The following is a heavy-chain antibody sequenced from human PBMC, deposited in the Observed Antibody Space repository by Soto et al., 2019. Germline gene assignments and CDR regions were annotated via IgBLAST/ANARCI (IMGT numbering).Heavy chain of an antibody. CDR2: FDPEDGET. J-gene: IGHJ6*02. V-gene: IGHV1-24*01. Sequence: ASVKVSCKVSGYTLTELSMHWVRQAPGKGLEWMGGFDPEDGETIYAQKFQGRVTMTEDTSTDTAYMELSSLRSEDTAVYYCATVYDDFWSGSGYYYGMDVWGQGTTVTVSS. CDR1: GYTLTELS. D-gene: IGHD3-3*01. CDR3: ATVYDDFWSGSGYYYGMDV.